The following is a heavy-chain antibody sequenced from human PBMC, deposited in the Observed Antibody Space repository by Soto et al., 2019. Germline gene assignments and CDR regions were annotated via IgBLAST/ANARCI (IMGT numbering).Heavy chain of an antibody. CDR1: GFTFSSYS. V-gene: IGHV3-21*01. Sequence: EVQLVESGGGLVKPGGSLRLSCAASGFTFSSYSMNWVRQAPGKGLEWVSSISSSSSYIYYADSVKGRFTISRDNAKNSLYLQMNSLRAEDTAVYYCARDPGYSGSYGDAFDIWGQGTMVTVSS. CDR3: ARDPGYSGSYGDAFDI. D-gene: IGHD1-26*01. CDR2: ISSSSSYI. J-gene: IGHJ3*02.